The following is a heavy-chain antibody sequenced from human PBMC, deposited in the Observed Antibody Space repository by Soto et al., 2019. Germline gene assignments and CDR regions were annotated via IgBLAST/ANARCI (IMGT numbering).Heavy chain of an antibody. V-gene: IGHV1-69*13. Sequence: SVKVSCNASGGSLSNYGISWVRQAPGEGIELMGGFIPVYGTANYAQKFQGRVTITADESTNIVYMDVTSLRSDDTAVYYCARGDATKIVVTTYYAMDVWGQGTTVTVSS. CDR1: GGSLSNYG. D-gene: IGHD4-17*01. CDR3: ARGDATKIVVTTYYAMDV. J-gene: IGHJ6*02. CDR2: FIPVYGTA.